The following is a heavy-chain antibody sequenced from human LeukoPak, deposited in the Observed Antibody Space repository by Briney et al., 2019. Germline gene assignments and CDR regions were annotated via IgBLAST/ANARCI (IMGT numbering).Heavy chain of an antibody. CDR2: ISAYNGNT. J-gene: IGHJ3*02. CDR3: ARVSAMVTYDAFDI. V-gene: IGHV1-18*01. D-gene: IGHD5-18*01. Sequence: ASVKVSCKASGYTFTSYGISWVRQAPGQGLEWMGWISAYNGNTNYAQKLQGRVTMTTDTSTSTAYMELRSLRSEDTAVYYCARVSAMVTYDAFDIWGQGTMVTVSS. CDR1: GYTFTSYG.